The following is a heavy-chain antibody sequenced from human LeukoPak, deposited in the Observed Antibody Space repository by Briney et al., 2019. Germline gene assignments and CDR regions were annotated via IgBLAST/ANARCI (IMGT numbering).Heavy chain of an antibody. J-gene: IGHJ4*02. V-gene: IGHV4-38-2*01. CDR1: GYSISSGYC. Sequence: SETLSLTCAVSGYSISSGYCWGWIRQPPGNGLEWIASIYHGGSTYYNPSLKSRLTISVDTSKNQFSLTLNSVTAADTAVYYCARLLYTNGWYGAYYWGQGTLVTVSS. CDR3: ARLLYTNGWYGAYY. D-gene: IGHD6-19*01. CDR2: IYHGGST.